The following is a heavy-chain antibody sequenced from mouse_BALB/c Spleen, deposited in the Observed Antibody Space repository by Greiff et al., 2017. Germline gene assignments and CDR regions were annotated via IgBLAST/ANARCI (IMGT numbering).Heavy chain of an antibody. CDR2: ISTYYGNT. J-gene: IGHJ4*01. V-gene: IGHV1-67*01. CDR1: GYTFTDYA. CDR3: ARTLSYYAMDY. Sequence: AQLHQSGPELVRPGVSVKISCKGSGYTFTDYAMHWVKQSHAKSLEWIGVISTYYGNTNYNQKFKGKATMTVDKSSSTAYMELARLTSEDSAIYYCARTLSYYAMDYWGQGTSVTVSS.